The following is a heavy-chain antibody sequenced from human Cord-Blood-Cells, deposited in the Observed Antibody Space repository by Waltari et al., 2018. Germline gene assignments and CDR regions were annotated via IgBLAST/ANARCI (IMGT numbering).Heavy chain of an antibody. CDR2: INHSGST. D-gene: IGHD1-7*01. Sequence: QVQLQQWGAGLLTPSETLSLTGAVYGWSFSGYYWSWSRPPPGKGLEWIGEINHSGSTNYNPSLKSRVTISVDTSKNQFSLKLSSVTAADTAVYYCAREGGLYNWNYWFDPWGQGTLVTVSS. V-gene: IGHV4-34*01. J-gene: IGHJ5*02. CDR3: AREGGLYNWNYWFDP. CDR1: GWSFSGYY.